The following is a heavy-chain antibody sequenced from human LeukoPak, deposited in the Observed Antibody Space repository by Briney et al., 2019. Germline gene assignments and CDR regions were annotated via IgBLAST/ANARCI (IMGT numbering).Heavy chain of an antibody. D-gene: IGHD6-13*01. Sequence: SETLSLTCTVSGGSISSYYWSWIRQPPGKGLEWIGYLYHSGTPRYNPSLKSRVTISADTSKNQFSLKPTSTTAADTAVYYCARRPGWKPQLVYFDYWGQGTLATVSS. CDR3: ARRPGWKPQLVYFDY. CDR1: GGSISSYY. J-gene: IGHJ4*02. CDR2: LYHSGTP. V-gene: IGHV4-59*08.